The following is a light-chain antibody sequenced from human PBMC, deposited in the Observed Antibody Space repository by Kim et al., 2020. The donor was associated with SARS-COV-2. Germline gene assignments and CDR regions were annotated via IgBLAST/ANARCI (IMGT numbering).Light chain of an antibody. CDR1: NIGSKS. CDR3: QVWDIDVV. V-gene: IGLV3-21*04. CDR2: YDS. Sequence: VSVDPGKTARITCGGNNIGSKSVHWYQQEPGQAPVLVIYYDSDRPSGIPERFSGSNSGNTATLTISRVEAGDEAGYYCQVWDIDVVFGGGTQLTVL. J-gene: IGLJ2*01.